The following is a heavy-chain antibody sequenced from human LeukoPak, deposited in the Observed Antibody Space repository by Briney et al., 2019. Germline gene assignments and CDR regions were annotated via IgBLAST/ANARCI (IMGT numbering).Heavy chain of an antibody. J-gene: IGHJ4*02. CDR1: GGTFSSYA. Sequence: ASVKVSCKASGGTFSSYAISWVRQAPGQGLEWMGGIIPIFGTANYAQKFQGRVTITADESTSTAYMELSSLRSEDTAVYYCAREYYVWGSYRSDQIFDYWGQGTLVTVSS. CDR3: AREYYVWGSYRSDQIFDY. D-gene: IGHD3-16*02. CDR2: IIPIFGTA. V-gene: IGHV1-69*13.